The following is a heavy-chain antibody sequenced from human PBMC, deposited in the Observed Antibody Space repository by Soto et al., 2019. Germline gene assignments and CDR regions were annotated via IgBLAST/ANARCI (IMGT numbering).Heavy chain of an antibody. CDR2: IWYDGSNK. J-gene: IGHJ4*02. CDR1: GFTFSSYD. V-gene: IGHV3-33*01. D-gene: IGHD2-21*01. CDR3: AISSDGYNSYYFDY. Sequence: QVQLVESGGGVVQPGRSLRLSCAASGFTFSSYDMHWVRQAPGKGLEWVAVIWYDGSNKYYADSVKGRFTISRDNSKNTLYLQMNSLRAEDTAVYYCAISSDGYNSYYFDYWGQGTLVTVSS.